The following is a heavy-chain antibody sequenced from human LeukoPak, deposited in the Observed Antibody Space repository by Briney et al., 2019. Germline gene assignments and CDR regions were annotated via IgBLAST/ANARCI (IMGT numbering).Heavy chain of an antibody. CDR1: GFTFSSYW. Sequence: GGSLRLSCAASGFTFSSYWMHWVRQAPGKGLVWVSRINSDGSSTSYADSVKGRFTISRDNAKNTLYLQMNSLRAEDTVVYYCTTAIVVPAAFDYWGQGTLVTVSS. J-gene: IGHJ4*02. D-gene: IGHD2-2*01. CDR2: INSDGSST. CDR3: TTAIVVPAAFDY. V-gene: IGHV3-74*01.